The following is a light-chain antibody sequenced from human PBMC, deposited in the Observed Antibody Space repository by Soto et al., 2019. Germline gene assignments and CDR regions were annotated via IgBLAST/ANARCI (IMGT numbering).Light chain of an antibody. J-gene: IGKJ5*01. CDR1: QSVSSY. Sequence: EIVLTQSPATLSLSPGERATLSCRASQSVSSYLAWYQQKPGQAPRLLIYDASNRATGIPARFSGSGSGTDFTLTINRLEPEDFAVYFCQQPSKWITLGQGTRLEIK. CDR3: QQPSKWIT. V-gene: IGKV3-11*01. CDR2: DAS.